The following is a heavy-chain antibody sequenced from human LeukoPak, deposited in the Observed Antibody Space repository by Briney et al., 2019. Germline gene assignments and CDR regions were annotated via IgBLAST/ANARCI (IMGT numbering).Heavy chain of an antibody. Sequence: NSSETLSLTCAVYGGSFSGYYWSWIRQPPGKGLEWIGEINHSGSTNYNPSLKSRVTISVDTSKNQFSLKLSSVTAADTAVYYCARREYYYGSGSSLFYYYYMDVWGKGTTVTISS. J-gene: IGHJ6*03. CDR3: ARREYYYGSGSSLFYYYYMDV. D-gene: IGHD3-10*01. CDR1: GGSFSGYY. CDR2: INHSGST. V-gene: IGHV4-34*01.